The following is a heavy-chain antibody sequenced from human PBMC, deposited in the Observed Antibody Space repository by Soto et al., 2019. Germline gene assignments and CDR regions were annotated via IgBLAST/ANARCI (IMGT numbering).Heavy chain of an antibody. J-gene: IGHJ4*02. CDR2: ISAYDGQT. V-gene: IGHV1-18*01. CDR3: ARVWYYDSSGYYAFDY. CDR1: GDGFSNYG. D-gene: IGHD3-22*01. Sequence: QVQLVQSGAEVKKPGASVRVSCKASGDGFSNYGFSWVRQAPGQGLEWMGWISAYDGQTNYTKKFQGRVTMTTDTSSRTADMELRSLRSYDTAVYYCARVWYYDSSGYYAFDYWGLGTLVTVSS.